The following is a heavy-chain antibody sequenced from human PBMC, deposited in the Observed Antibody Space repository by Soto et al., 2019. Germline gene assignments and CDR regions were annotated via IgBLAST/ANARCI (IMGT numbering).Heavy chain of an antibody. D-gene: IGHD6-13*01. J-gene: IGHJ5*02. V-gene: IGHV6-1*01. CDR1: GDSVSSNSAA. Sequence: SQTLSLTFAISGDSVSSNSAAWNWIRQCPSRGLEWLGRTYYRSKWYNDYAVSVKSRITINPDTSKNQFSLQLNSVTPEDTAVYYCARVQSSSWYWRWFDRWGKGTLATVSS. CDR3: ARVQSSSWYWRWFDR. CDR2: TYYRSKWYN.